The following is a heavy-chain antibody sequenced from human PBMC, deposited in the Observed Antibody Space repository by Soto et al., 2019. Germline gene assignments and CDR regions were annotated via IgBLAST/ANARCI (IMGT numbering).Heavy chain of an antibody. D-gene: IGHD5-18*01. CDR2: IYYNGNT. V-gene: IGHV3-53*01. Sequence: VQLVESGGGLIEPGGSLILSCAASGFTVSSNHMTWVRQAPGRGPEWVSTIYYNGNTFYADSVKGRFTISRDNSKKMLYLQMNSLRAEDTALYYCATGGDTAKDGYWGQGTLVTVSS. J-gene: IGHJ4*02. CDR3: ATGGDTAKDGY. CDR1: GFTVSSNH.